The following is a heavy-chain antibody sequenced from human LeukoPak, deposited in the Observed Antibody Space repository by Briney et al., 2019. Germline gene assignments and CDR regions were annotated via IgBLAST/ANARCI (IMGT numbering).Heavy chain of an antibody. V-gene: IGHV3-23*01. CDR1: GFTFSSYA. J-gene: IGHJ6*02. Sequence: QPGGSLRLSCAASGFTFSSYAMSWVRQAPGKGLVWVAWVSGISDSAGSTYFADSVKGRFTISRDNSKNTLDLHMSNLSSEDTAVYYCVKDRSTADCLDVWGQGTTVTV. D-gene: IGHD5/OR15-5a*01. CDR2: ISDSAGST. CDR3: VKDRSTADCLDV.